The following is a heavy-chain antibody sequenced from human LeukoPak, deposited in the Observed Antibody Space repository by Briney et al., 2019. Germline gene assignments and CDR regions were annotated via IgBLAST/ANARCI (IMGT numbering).Heavy chain of an antibody. V-gene: IGHV1-2*02. Sequence: GASVKVSCKASGYTFTGYYMHWVRQAPGQGLEWMGWINPNSGGTNYAQKFQGRVTMTRDTSISTAYMELSRLRSDDTAVYYCAGSNHYYDSSGYLYAFDIWGQGTMVTVSS. J-gene: IGHJ3*02. CDR3: AGSNHYYDSSGYLYAFDI. CDR2: INPNSGGT. CDR1: GYTFTGYY. D-gene: IGHD3-22*01.